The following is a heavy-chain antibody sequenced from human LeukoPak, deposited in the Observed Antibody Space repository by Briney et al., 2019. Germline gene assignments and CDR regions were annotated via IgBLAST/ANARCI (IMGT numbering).Heavy chain of an antibody. V-gene: IGHV4-30-2*01. CDR3: ARMARENFDGSYDSSGYFGHYFDH. J-gene: IGHJ4*02. D-gene: IGHD3-22*01. Sequence: PSETLSLTCAVSGGSISSGGYSWSWIRQPPGKGLEWIGYIYHSGSTYYNPSLKSRVTISVDRSKNQFSLKLSSVTAADTARYYCARMARENFDGSYDSSGYFGHYFDHWGQGILVTVSS. CDR2: IYHSGST. CDR1: GGSISSGGYS.